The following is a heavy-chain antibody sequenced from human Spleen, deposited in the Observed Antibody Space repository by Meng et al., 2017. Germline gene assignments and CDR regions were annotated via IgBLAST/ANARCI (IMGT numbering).Heavy chain of an antibody. D-gene: IGHD4-17*01. CDR3: ARLPTVTSTRDAFDI. V-gene: IGHV4-59*01. Sequence: GSLRLSCTVSGGSISSYYWSWIRQPPGKGLEWIGSIFYTGSTNYNPSLKSRVTISLDTSKSQFSLQLSSVTAADTAVYYCARLPTVTSTRDAFDIWGQGT. CDR2: IFYTGST. CDR1: GGSISSYY. J-gene: IGHJ3*02.